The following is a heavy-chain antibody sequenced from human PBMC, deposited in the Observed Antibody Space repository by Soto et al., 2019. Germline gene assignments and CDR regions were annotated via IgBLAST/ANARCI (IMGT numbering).Heavy chain of an antibody. D-gene: IGHD2-2*01. Sequence: GSLRLSCAASGFTFSSYSMNWVRQAPGKGLEWVSSISSSSSYIYYADSVKGRFTISRDNAKNSLYLQMNSLRAEDTAVYYCARALRYCISTSCYLGKYCYYGMDVWGQGTTVTVSS. CDR2: ISSSSSYI. CDR3: ARALRYCISTSCYLGKYCYYGMDV. J-gene: IGHJ6*02. CDR1: GFTFSSYS. V-gene: IGHV3-21*01.